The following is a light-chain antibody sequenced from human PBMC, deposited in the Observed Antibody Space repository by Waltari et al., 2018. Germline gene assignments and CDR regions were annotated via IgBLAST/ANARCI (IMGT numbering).Light chain of an antibody. CDR2: RNN. CDR3: AAWDGSLNGWV. CDR1: SSNIGSNT. Sequence: QSVLTQPPSASGTPGQRVTISCSGSSSNIGSNTVNWYQQLPGTAPKLLIYRNNQRPSGVPDRFAGSKSGTSASLAISGLQSENEADYYCAAWDGSLNGWVFGGGTKLTVL. V-gene: IGLV1-44*01. J-gene: IGLJ3*02.